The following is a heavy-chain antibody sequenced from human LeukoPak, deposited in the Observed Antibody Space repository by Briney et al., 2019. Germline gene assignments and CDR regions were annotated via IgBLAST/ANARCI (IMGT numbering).Heavy chain of an antibody. V-gene: IGHV4-38-2*02. CDR1: GYSISCGYY. D-gene: IGHD1-26*01. J-gene: IGHJ4*02. CDR2: IYHSGST. Sequence: SETLSLTCTVSGYSISCGYYWGRTRQPPGKGLEWIGCIYHSGSTYYNPSLKSRVTESVDTSKNQFSLKLSPVTAAVKAVDNGPGVSGSYFRASDYWGQGTLVTVSS. CDR3: PGVSGSYFRASDY.